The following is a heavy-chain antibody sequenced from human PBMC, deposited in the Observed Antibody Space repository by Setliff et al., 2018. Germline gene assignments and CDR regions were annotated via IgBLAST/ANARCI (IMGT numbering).Heavy chain of an antibody. CDR3: ARSGSFGMRYWFDY. D-gene: IGHD1-26*01. J-gene: IGHJ4*02. V-gene: IGHV1-2*02. CDR1: GNSFTVFD. CDR2: ISPHSGDT. Sequence: EASVKVFCKSSGNSFTVFDLHWVRQAPGQGLEWMGWISPHSGDTHYAQKFQSRVRMTRDTSTYAAYLELSDLTSDDTAMYYCARSGSFGMRYWFDYWGQGALVTVSS.